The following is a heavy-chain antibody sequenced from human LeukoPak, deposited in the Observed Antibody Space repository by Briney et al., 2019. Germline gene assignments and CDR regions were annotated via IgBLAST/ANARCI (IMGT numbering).Heavy chain of an antibody. J-gene: IGHJ6*03. Sequence: GGSLRLSCAASGFTVSSNYMSWVRQAPGKGLEWVSVIYSGGSTYYADSVKGRFTISRDNSKNTLYLQMNSLRAEDTAVYYCARGLYGDYGGYYYYYMDVWGKGTTVTVS. CDR1: GFTVSSNY. CDR2: IYSGGST. V-gene: IGHV3-53*01. CDR3: ARGLYGDYGGYYYYYMDV. D-gene: IGHD4-17*01.